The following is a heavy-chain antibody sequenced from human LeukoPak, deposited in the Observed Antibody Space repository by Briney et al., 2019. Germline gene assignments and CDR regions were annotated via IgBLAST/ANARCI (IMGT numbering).Heavy chain of an antibody. CDR1: GGSFSGYY. J-gene: IGHJ4*02. CDR2: INHSGST. Sequence: QASETLSLTCAVYGGSFSGYYWSWIRQPPGKGLEWIGEINHSGSTNYNPSLKSRVTISVDTSKNQFSLKLSSVTAADTAVYYCASDQNDFWSGYYRYWGQGTLVTVSS. D-gene: IGHD3-3*01. V-gene: IGHV4-34*01. CDR3: ASDQNDFWSGYYRY.